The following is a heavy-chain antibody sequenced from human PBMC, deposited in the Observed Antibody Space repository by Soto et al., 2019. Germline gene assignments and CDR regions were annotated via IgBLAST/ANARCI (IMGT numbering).Heavy chain of an antibody. CDR2: ISWNSGSI. J-gene: IGHJ4*02. V-gene: IGHV3-9*01. Sequence: ATHQYRQDPGKGLEWVSGISWNSGSIGYADSVKGRFTISRDNAKNSLYLQMNSLRAEDTAVYYCAKDRPGYDWVPDYWGQGTLVTVSS. CDR3: AKDRPGYDWVPDY. CDR1: A. D-gene: IGHD5-12*01.